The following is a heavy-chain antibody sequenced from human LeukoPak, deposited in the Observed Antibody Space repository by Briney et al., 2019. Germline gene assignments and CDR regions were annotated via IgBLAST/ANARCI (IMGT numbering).Heavy chain of an antibody. Sequence: GGSLRLSCAASGFTFSDHYMDWVRQAPGKGLEWVGRTRNKANSYTTEYAASVKGRFTISRDYSKNSLYLQMNSLKTEDTAVYYCARGITFGGEYYFDYWGQGTLVTVSS. V-gene: IGHV3-72*01. CDR1: GFTFSDHY. D-gene: IGHD3-16*01. CDR3: ARGITFGGEYYFDY. J-gene: IGHJ4*02. CDR2: TRNKANSYTT.